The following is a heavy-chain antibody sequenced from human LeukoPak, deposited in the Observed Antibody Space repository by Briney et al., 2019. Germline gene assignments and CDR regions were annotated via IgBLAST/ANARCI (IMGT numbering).Heavy chain of an antibody. CDR1: GFIVSSKY. CDR2: IYSGGHT. J-gene: IGHJ3*02. CDR3: ARGVDAFDM. Sequence: TGGSLRLSCAASGFIVSSKYMSWVRQAPGKGLEWVSVIYSGGHTYYADSVKGRFTISRDNSKNTLYLQMSSLRGDDTAVYYCARGVDAFDMWGQGTMVTVSS. D-gene: IGHD3-16*01. V-gene: IGHV3-66*01.